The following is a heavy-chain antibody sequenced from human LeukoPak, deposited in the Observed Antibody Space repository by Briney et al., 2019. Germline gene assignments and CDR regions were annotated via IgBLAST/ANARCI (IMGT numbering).Heavy chain of an antibody. CDR3: ARDHGGRDALYYFDY. J-gene: IGHJ4*02. CDR1: GFTVSSNY. V-gene: IGHV3-53*05. CDR2: IYSGGST. Sequence: GGSLRLSCAASGFTVSSNYMSWVRQAPGKGLEWVSVIYSGGSTYYADSVKGRFTISRDNSKNTLYLQMNSLRAEDTAVYYCARDHGGRDALYYFDYWGQGTLVTVSS. D-gene: IGHD3-16*01.